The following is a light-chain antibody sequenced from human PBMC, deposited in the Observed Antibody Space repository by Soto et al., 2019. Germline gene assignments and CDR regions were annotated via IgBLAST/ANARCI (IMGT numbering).Light chain of an antibody. Sequence: QSVLTQPPSVSGAPWQRVTISCTGSSSNIGAGYEVHWYQQLPGTAPKLLIYGNNNRPSGVPDRFSGSKSATSASLAITGLQAEDEADNYCQSYDSSLIALYVFGTGTKVTVL. CDR2: GNN. J-gene: IGLJ1*01. V-gene: IGLV1-40*01. CDR1: SSNIGAGYE. CDR3: QSYDSSLIALYV.